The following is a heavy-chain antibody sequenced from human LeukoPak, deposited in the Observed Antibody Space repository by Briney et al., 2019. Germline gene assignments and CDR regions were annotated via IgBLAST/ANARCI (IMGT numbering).Heavy chain of an antibody. CDR3: ARDFPRRANRVPPDY. Sequence: PGGSLKLSCVASGFTFSGSAIHWVRQAPGKGLEWVSYISSSSSTIYYADSVKGRFTISRDNAKNSLYLQMNSLRAEDTAVYYCARDFPRRANRVPPDYWGQGTLVTVSS. CDR2: ISSSSSTI. D-gene: IGHD1-1*01. CDR1: GFTFSGSA. J-gene: IGHJ4*02. V-gene: IGHV3-48*04.